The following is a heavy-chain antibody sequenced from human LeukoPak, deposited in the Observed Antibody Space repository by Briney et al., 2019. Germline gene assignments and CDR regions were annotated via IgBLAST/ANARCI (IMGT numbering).Heavy chain of an antibody. CDR3: ARDQRQWLGNYYYYYGMDV. CDR2: IIPIFGTA. Sequence: SVKVSCKASGGTFSSYAISWVRQAPGQGLEWMGGIIPIFGTANYAQKFQGRVTITADESTSTAYMELSSLRSEDTAVYYCARDQRQWLGNYYYYYGMDVWGQGTTATVSS. CDR1: GGTFSSYA. J-gene: IGHJ6*02. D-gene: IGHD6-19*01. V-gene: IGHV1-69*13.